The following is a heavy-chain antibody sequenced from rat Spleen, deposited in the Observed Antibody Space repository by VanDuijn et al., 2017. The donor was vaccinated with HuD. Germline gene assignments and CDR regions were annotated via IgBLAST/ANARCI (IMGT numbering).Heavy chain of an antibody. CDR3: ARGGYTTDN. D-gene: IGHD1-11*01. V-gene: IGHV2S12*01. CDR2: ISSGGNT. Sequence: QVHLRESGPGLVQPSQTLSLTCTVSGFSLTSNGVSWVRQPPGKGLEWIAAISSGGNTYYNSALKSRLSISRDTSKNQVFLKMNSLQTEDTAMYFCARGGYTTDNWGQGVMVTVSS. J-gene: IGHJ2*01. CDR1: GFSLTSNG.